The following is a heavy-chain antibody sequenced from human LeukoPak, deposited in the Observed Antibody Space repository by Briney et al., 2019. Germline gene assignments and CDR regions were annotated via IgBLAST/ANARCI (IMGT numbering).Heavy chain of an antibody. D-gene: IGHD3-22*01. CDR1: AFIFSNYW. CDR3: ARVRGGYYSDF. V-gene: IGHV3-74*01. J-gene: IGHJ4*02. CDR2: INSDWTTT. Sequence: GGSLRLSCGASAFIFSNYWMYWVRQAPGKGLVWVSRINSDWTTTTYADSVKGRFTISRDNAKNTLYLQMSSLTAEDTAVYYCARVRGGYYSDFWGQGTLVTVSS.